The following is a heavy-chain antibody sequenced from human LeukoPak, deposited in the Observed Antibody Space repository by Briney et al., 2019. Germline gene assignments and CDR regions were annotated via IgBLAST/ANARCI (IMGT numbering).Heavy chain of an antibody. J-gene: IGHJ4*02. D-gene: IGHD2-8*01. CDR2: LSYDGNYK. V-gene: IGHV3-30*03. CDR1: GFTFSSYG. CDR3: PRYAEYAVSTPSY. Sequence: GRSLRLSCAASGFTFSSYGMHWVRQAPGKGLEWVAVLSYDGNYKYYADSVKGRFAISRDNSENTLYLQMNSLRAEDTAVYYCPRYAEYAVSTPSYWGQGTLVPVSA.